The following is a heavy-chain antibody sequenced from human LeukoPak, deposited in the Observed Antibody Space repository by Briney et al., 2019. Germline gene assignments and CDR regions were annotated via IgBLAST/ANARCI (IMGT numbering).Heavy chain of an antibody. Sequence: GGSLRLSCATSGFTFSSYVMSWVRQAPGKGLEWVSYISSSGSTIYYADSVKGRFTISRDNAKNSLYLQMNSLRAEDTAVYYCAELGITMIGGVWGKGTTVTISS. V-gene: IGHV3-48*03. D-gene: IGHD3-10*02. J-gene: IGHJ6*04. CDR2: ISSSGSTI. CDR3: AELGITMIGGV. CDR1: GFTFSSYV.